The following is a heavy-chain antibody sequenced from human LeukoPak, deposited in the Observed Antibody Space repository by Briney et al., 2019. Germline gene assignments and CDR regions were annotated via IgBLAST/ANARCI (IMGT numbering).Heavy chain of an antibody. CDR3: GRDALWRLIDY. Sequence: ASVKVSCKASGYTFTGNYIQWVRQAPGQGLEWMGWINPYNGGADFAQKFKGRVTMDSDTSITKAYVELCRLTSDDTAVYYCGRDALWRLIDYWGHGTLVTVSS. V-gene: IGHV1-2*02. J-gene: IGHJ4*01. D-gene: IGHD2/OR15-2a*01. CDR1: GYTFTGNY. CDR2: INPYNGGA.